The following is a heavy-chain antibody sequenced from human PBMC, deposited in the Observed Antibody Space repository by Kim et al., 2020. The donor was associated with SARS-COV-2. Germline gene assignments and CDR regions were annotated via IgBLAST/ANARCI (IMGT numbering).Heavy chain of an antibody. J-gene: IGHJ4*02. V-gene: IGHV4-39*01. D-gene: IGHD5-18*01. CDR2: TYNTGRT. Sequence: SETLSLTCTVSGGSISNSDYSWGWLRQPPGKGLEWIGYTYNTGRTYYNPSLKSRVTISVDTSQNQFSLRLNSVTAADTAMYYCAGATRRNTYGKVDYWGEGTLVTVST. CDR1: GGSISNSDYS. CDR3: AGATRRNTYGKVDY.